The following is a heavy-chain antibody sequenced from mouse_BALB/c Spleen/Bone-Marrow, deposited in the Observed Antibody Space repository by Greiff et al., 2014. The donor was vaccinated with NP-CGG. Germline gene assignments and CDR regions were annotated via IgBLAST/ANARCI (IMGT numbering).Heavy chain of an antibody. CDR3: ARGDGYYGGAMDY. Sequence: DVQLQESGPGLVKPSQSLSLTCSVTGYSITSGYYWNWIRQFPGNKLEWMGYISYDGSNNYNPSLKNRISITRDTSKNQFFLKLNSVTTEDTATYYCARGDGYYGGAMDYWGQGTSATVSS. J-gene: IGHJ4*01. V-gene: IGHV3-6*02. D-gene: IGHD2-3*01. CDR2: ISYDGSN. CDR1: GYSITSGYY.